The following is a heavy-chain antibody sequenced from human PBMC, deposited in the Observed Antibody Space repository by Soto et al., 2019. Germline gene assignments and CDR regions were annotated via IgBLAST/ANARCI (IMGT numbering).Heavy chain of an antibody. D-gene: IGHD6-13*01. Sequence: GGSLRLSCAVSGFTFSDYYMTWIRQAPGKGLEWVSYISSSTSHTNYADSVKGRFTISRDNAKNSLSLQMNSLRAEDTAVYYCARGRGAAADYFDFWGQGTLVTVSS. V-gene: IGHV3-11*05. CDR3: ARGRGAAADYFDF. CDR2: ISSSTSHT. CDR1: GFTFSDYY. J-gene: IGHJ4*02.